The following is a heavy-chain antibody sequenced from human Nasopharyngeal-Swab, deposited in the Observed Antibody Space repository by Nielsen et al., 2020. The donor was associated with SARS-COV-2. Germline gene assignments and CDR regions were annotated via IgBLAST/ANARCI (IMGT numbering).Heavy chain of an antibody. Sequence: SETLSLTCTVSGGSISSGSYYWGWIRQPPGKGLEWIGYIYYSGSTNYNPSLKSRFTISVDTSKNQFSLKLSSVTAADTAVYYCARHVFRPQWLVVDTSYYYGMDVWGQGTTVTVSS. J-gene: IGHJ6*02. CDR3: ARHVFRPQWLVVDTSYYYGMDV. CDR2: IYYSGST. D-gene: IGHD6-19*01. CDR1: GGSISSGSYY. V-gene: IGHV4-61*05.